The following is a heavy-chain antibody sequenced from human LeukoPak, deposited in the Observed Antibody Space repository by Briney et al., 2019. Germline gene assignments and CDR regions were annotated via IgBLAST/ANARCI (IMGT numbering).Heavy chain of an antibody. D-gene: IGHD3-3*01. CDR2: VYYSGST. CDR1: GGSISTYY. Sequence: SETLSLTCTVSGGSISTYYWSWIRQPPGKGLEWIGYVYYSGSTNYSPSLSSRLTISIDTSKNQFSLKLSSVTAADTAVYYCSRGLDSRSGYSFDYWGQGILVTVSS. CDR3: SRGLDSRSGYSFDY. J-gene: IGHJ4*02. V-gene: IGHV4-59*01.